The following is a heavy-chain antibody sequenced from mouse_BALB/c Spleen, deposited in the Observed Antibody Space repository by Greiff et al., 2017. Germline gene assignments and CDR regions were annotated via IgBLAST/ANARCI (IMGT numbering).Heavy chain of an antibody. CDR3: ARSVRGYAMDY. J-gene: IGHJ4*01. CDR1: GYAFSSSW. D-gene: IGHD2-13*01. CDR2: IYPGDGDT. Sequence: VQLQESGPELVKPGASVKISCKASGYAFSSSWMNWVKQRPGQGLEWIGRIYPGDGDTNYNGKFKGKATLTADKSSSTAYMQLSSLTSVDSAVYFCARSVRGYAMDYWGQGTSVTVSS. V-gene: IGHV1-82*01.